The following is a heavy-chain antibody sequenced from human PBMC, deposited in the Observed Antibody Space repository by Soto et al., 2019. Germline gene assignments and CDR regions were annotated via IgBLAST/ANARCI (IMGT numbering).Heavy chain of an antibody. CDR3: ARDGILYDSSEMDAFDI. D-gene: IGHD3-22*01. J-gene: IGHJ3*02. V-gene: IGHV4-38-2*02. Sequence: SETLSLTCAVSGYSISSGYYWGWIRQPPGKGLEWIGSIYHSGSTYYSPSLKSRVTISVDTSKNQFSLKLSSVTAADTAVYYCARDGILYDSSEMDAFDIWGQGTMVTVSS. CDR1: GYSISSGYY. CDR2: IYHSGST.